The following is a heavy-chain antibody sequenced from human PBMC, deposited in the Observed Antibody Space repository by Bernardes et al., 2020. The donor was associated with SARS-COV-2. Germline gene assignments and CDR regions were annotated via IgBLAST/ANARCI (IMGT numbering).Heavy chain of an antibody. CDR3: ARDLFWWSAADY. Sequence: GGSLRLSCAASGFSLSSHAMSWVRQAPGKGLEWVSGVGTDGNTHYTDSVRGRFSISRDNSKNMLYLQMNSLRGEDTAVYFCARDLFWWSAADYWGQGTLVTVS. CDR2: VGTDGNT. V-gene: IGHV3-23*01. J-gene: IGHJ4*02. CDR1: GFSLSSHA. D-gene: IGHD3-16*01.